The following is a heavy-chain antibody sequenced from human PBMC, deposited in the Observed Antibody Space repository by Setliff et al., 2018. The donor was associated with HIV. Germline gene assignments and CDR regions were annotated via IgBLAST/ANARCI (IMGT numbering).Heavy chain of an antibody. Sequence: ASVKVSCKASGYTFTSYGISWVRQAPGQGLEWMGWISAYNGNTNYAQKLQGRVTMATDTSTSTAYMELRSLRSDDTAVYYCAREAGRRELLHDAFDIWGQGTMVTVSS. CDR1: GYTFTSYG. CDR2: ISAYNGNT. J-gene: IGHJ3*02. V-gene: IGHV1-18*01. CDR3: AREAGRRELLHDAFDI. D-gene: IGHD1-26*01.